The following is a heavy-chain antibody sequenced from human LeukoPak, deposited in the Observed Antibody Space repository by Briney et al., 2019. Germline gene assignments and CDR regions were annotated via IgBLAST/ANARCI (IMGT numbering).Heavy chain of an antibody. J-gene: IGHJ4*02. D-gene: IGHD3-10*01. V-gene: IGHV1-24*01. Sequence: ASVKVSCKVSGYTLTELSMHWVRQAPGKGLEWMGGFDPEDGETIYAQKFQGRVTMTEDTSTDTAYMELSSLRSEDTAVYYCATCPNYYGSGSYGWSYWGQGTLVTVSS. CDR2: FDPEDGET. CDR3: ATCPNYYGSGSYGWSY. CDR1: GYTLTELS.